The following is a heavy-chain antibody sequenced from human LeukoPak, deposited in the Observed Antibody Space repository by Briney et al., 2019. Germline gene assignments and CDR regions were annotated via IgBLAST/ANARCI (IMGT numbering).Heavy chain of an antibody. CDR3: ARDSDVLLWFGELSPLDY. V-gene: IGHV3-7*01. Sequence: GGSLRLSCAASGFTFSTSWMSWVRQAPGEGLEWVANIKEDGSEKYYVDSVKGRFTISRDNAKNSLYLQMNSLRAEDTAVYYCARDSDVLLWFGELSPLDYWGQGTLVTVSS. CDR1: GFTFSTSW. CDR2: IKEDGSEK. D-gene: IGHD3-10*01. J-gene: IGHJ4*02.